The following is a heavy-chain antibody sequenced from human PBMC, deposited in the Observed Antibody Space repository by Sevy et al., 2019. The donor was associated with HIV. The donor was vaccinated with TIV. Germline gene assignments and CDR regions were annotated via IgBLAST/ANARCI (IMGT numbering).Heavy chain of an antibody. V-gene: IGHV3-23*01. CDR2: ITGSGSET. CDR1: GCTFNRFP. Sequence: GGSLRLSCAASGCTFNRFPMSWARQAPGKGLEWLSNITGSGSETYYADSVRGRFTISRDNSRNTLSLQMNTLTVEDTAIYYCASEISDWFSDWGQGILVTVSS. CDR3: ASEISDWFSD. D-gene: IGHD3-9*01. J-gene: IGHJ4*02.